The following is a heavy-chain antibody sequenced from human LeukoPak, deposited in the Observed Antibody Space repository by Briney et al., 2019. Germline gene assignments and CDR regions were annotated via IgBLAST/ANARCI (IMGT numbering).Heavy chain of an antibody. V-gene: IGHV3-21*01. CDR3: ARDHGWDYMDV. CDR2: ISTSSSYI. J-gene: IGHJ6*03. Sequence: GWSLRLSCAASGFTFSSYSMNWVRQAPGKGLEWVSFISTSSSYIYYADSVKGRFTISRDNAKNSLSLQMNSLKAEDTAVYYCARDHGWDYMDVWGKGTTVTVSS. CDR1: GFTFSSYS. D-gene: IGHD6-19*01.